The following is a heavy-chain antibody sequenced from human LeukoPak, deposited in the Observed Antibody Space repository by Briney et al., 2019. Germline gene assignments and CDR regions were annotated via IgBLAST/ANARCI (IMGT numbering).Heavy chain of an antibody. D-gene: IGHD3-10*01. Sequence: SETLSLTCTVSGGSISGYYWNWIRQPAGKGLEWIGRIYISGSTNYNPSLKSRVTMSIDTSKNQFSLKVISVTAADAAVYYCARAGDGSGSYDNADYDYWGQGTLVTVSS. CDR2: IYISGST. CDR1: GGSISGYY. CDR3: ARAGDGSGSYDNADYDY. J-gene: IGHJ4*02. V-gene: IGHV4-4*07.